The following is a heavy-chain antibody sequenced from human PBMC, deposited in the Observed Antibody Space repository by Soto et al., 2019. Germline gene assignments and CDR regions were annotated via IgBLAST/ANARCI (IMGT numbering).Heavy chain of an antibody. CDR3: AKDQVAAGYYFDY. CDR1: GFTFSTYA. CDR2: IVASGGNT. J-gene: IGHJ4*02. D-gene: IGHD2-15*01. V-gene: IGHV3-23*01. Sequence: GGSLRLSCAASGFTFSTYAMGWVRQAPGKGLEWVSHIVASGGNTYYADSVKGRFSISRDNSRNVLYLQMNSLRVEDSAIYYCAKDQVAAGYYFDYWGLGILVTVSS.